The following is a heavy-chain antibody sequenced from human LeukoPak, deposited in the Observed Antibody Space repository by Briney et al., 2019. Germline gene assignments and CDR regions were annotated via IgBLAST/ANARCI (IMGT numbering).Heavy chain of an antibody. CDR1: GGTFSSYA. J-gene: IGHJ6*03. D-gene: IGHD3-3*01. CDR2: IIPIFGTA. V-gene: IGHV1-69*05. CDR3: ARSFGVVISKIPPSYYYYMDV. Sequence: SVKVSCKASGGTFSSYAISWVRQAPGQGLGWMGGIIPIFGTANYAQKFQGRVTITTDESTSTAYMELSSLRSEDTAVYYCARSFGVVISKIPPSYYYYMDVWGKGTTVTVSS.